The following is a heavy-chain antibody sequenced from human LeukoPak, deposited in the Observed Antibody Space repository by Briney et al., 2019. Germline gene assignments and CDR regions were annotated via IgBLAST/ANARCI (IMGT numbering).Heavy chain of an antibody. CDR2: INPNSGGT. D-gene: IGHD3-10*01. J-gene: IGHJ6*02. CDR1: GYTFTGYY. V-gene: IGHV1-2*02. Sequence: ASVKVSCKASGYTFTGYYMHWVRQAPGQGLEWMGWINPNSGGTNYAQKFQGRVTMTRDTSISTAYMELSRLRSDDTAVYYCARDLVLLWFGESTYGMDVWGQGTTVTVS. CDR3: ARDLVLLWFGESTYGMDV.